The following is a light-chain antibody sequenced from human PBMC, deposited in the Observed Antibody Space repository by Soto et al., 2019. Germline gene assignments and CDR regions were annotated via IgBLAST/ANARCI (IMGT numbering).Light chain of an antibody. Sequence: EIVMTQSPATLSVSPGERATLSCRASQSVSSNLAWYQQKPGHAPRLLIYGASTRATGIPARFSGSGSGTEFTLTISSLQSEDFAVYYCQQYNNWPLTFGGGTKGEIK. CDR1: QSVSSN. CDR2: GAS. J-gene: IGKJ4*01. V-gene: IGKV3-15*01. CDR3: QQYNNWPLT.